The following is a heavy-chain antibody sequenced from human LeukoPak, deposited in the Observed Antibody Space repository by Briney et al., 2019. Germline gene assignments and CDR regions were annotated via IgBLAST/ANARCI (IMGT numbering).Heavy chain of an antibody. CDR2: IYSGGST. D-gene: IGHD2-2*01. V-gene: IGHV3-53*01. CDR1: GFTVSSNY. CDR3: ARGRGPAAIGPYYFDY. Sequence: GGSLRLSCAASGFTVSSNYMSWVRQAPGKGLEWVSVIYSGGSTYYADSVKGRFTISRDNSKNTLYLQMNSLRAEDTAVYYCARGRGPAAIGPYYFDYWGQGTLVTVSS. J-gene: IGHJ4*02.